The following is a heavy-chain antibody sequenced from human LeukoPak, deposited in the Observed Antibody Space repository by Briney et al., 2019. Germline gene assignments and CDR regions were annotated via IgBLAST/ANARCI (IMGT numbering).Heavy chain of an antibody. D-gene: IGHD5-18*01. CDR3: ARVGIQLWFTYFDY. V-gene: IGHV4-59*01. CDR2: IYYSGST. J-gene: IGHJ4*02. Sequence: PSETLSLTCTVSGGSINSYYWSWIRQPPGKGLEWIGCIYYSGSTNYNPSLKSRVTISVDTSKNQFSLKLSSVTAADTAVYYCARVGIQLWFTYFDYWGQGTLVTVSS. CDR1: GGSINSYY.